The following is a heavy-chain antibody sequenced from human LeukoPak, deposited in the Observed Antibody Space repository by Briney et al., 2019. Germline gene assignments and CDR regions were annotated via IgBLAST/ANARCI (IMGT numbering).Heavy chain of an antibody. CDR3: HPLAFVTN. CDR1: GFTFGGRL. Sequence: GGSLRLSCAVSGFTFGGRLMHWVRQAPGKGLVWVALIKDDGSTTNYADSVKGRFTASRDDAKNTVYLQMSSLRAEDAAVYYCHPLAFVTNWGQGTLVTVSS. V-gene: IGHV3-74*01. J-gene: IGHJ4*02. CDR2: IKDDGSTT. D-gene: IGHD2-8*01.